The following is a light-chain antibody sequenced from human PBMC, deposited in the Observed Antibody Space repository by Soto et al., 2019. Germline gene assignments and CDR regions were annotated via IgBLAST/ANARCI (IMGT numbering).Light chain of an antibody. Sequence: QSVLTQPASVSGSPGQSITISCSGTSSDIGAYEYVSWYQQHPGKAPKLXXXXVXXRXSGXSPRFSGFKSANTAYLTISGVQPEDEADYHCSSYTTIKTVVFGGGTKVTVL. CDR1: SSDIGAYEY. CDR2: XVX. CDR3: SSYTTIKTVV. J-gene: IGLJ2*01. V-gene: IGLV2-14*03.